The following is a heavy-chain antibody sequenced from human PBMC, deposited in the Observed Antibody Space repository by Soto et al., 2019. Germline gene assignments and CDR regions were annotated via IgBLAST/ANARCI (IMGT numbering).Heavy chain of an antibody. CDR2: VNAGNGNT. CDR1: GYTFTSYA. D-gene: IGHD3-22*01. J-gene: IGHJ4*02. CDR3: AKDYYDSSGYYPPALLFDY. Sequence: ASVKVSCKASGYTFTSYAMHWVRQAPGQRLEWMGWVNAGNGNTKYSQKFQGRVTITRDTSASTAYMELSSLRSEDTAVYYCAKDYYDSSGYYPPALLFDYWGQGTLVTVSS. V-gene: IGHV1-3*01.